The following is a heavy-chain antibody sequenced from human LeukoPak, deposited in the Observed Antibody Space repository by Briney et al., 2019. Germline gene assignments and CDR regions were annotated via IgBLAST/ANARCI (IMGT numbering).Heavy chain of an antibody. V-gene: IGHV3-30*02. Sequence: GGSLRLSCAASGFTFSSYAMHWVRQAPGKGLEWVTFIQYDGTNKYYADSVKGRFTISRDNSKNTLYLQMNSLRPEDTAVYYCLSVGSSARGDYWGQGTLVIVSS. D-gene: IGHD6-13*01. J-gene: IGHJ4*02. CDR2: IQYDGTNK. CDR1: GFTFSSYA. CDR3: LSVGSSARGDY.